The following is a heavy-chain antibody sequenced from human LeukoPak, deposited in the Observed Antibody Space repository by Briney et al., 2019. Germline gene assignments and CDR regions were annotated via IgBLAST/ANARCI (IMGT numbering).Heavy chain of an antibody. Sequence: GGSLRLSCAASGFVFGHSWMSWVRQAPGKGLEWVANINLDGSEINYLDSLTGRLTISRDNAKDSLYLQMNGLSAEDTAVYFCVRDRGYSTFDYWGQGTLVTVSS. CDR2: INLDGSEI. V-gene: IGHV3-7*03. D-gene: IGHD3-22*01. CDR3: VRDRGYSTFDY. CDR1: GFVFGHSW. J-gene: IGHJ4*02.